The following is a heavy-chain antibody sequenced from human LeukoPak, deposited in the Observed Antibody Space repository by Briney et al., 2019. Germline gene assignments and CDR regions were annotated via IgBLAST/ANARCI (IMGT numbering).Heavy chain of an antibody. CDR3: ARWRRGNIAAVGTDYFDY. D-gene: IGHD6-13*01. CDR2: INIDGSST. J-gene: IGHJ4*02. CDR1: GFTLGHFW. Sequence: GGSLRLSCAASGFTLGHFWMHWVRQAPGKGLEWVSRINIDGSSTSYADSVKGRFTISRDNAKNTLYLHLNTLRAEDTAVYYCARWRRGNIAAVGTDYFDYWGQGALVTLSS. V-gene: IGHV3-74*01.